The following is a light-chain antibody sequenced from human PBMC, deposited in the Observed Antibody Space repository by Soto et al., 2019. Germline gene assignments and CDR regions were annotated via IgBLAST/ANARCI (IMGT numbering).Light chain of an antibody. V-gene: IGLV2-14*01. CDR2: EVS. J-gene: IGLJ2*01. Sequence: QSALTQPASVSGSPGQSITISCTGTTSDVGGYNYVSWYQQHPGKVPKLLIHEVSNRPSGVSNRFSGSKSGNTASLTISGLQAEDEADYYCATWDDRLSGFVFGGGTKLTVL. CDR3: ATWDDRLSGFV. CDR1: TSDVGGYNY.